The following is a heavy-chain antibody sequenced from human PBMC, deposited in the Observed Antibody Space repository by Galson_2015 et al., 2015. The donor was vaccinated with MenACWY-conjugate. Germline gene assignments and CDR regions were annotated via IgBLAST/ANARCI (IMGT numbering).Heavy chain of an antibody. J-gene: IGHJ3*02. CDR3: TTVRVPAVTGAFDI. CDR2: THYRSKWFN. D-gene: IGHD4-17*01. V-gene: IGHV6-1*01. Sequence: CAISGDSVSSKSVAWNWIRQSPSRGLEWLGRTHYRSKWFNDYAMSVKSRITISPDTSKNQFSLQLNSVTPEDTAVYYCTTVRVPAVTGAFDIWGQGTTVTVSS. CDR1: GDSVSSKSVA.